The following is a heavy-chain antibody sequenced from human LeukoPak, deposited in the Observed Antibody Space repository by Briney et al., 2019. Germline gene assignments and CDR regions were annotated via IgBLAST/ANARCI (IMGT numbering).Heavy chain of an antibody. CDR3: AKGPVDTAMDYYYYGMDV. Sequence: PGGSLRLSCAASGFTFSSYAMSWVRQAPGKGLEWVSAISGSGGSTYYADSVKGRFTISRDNSKNTLYLQMNSLRAEDTAVYYCAKGPVDTAMDYYYYGMDVWGQGTAVTVSS. J-gene: IGHJ6*02. V-gene: IGHV3-23*01. CDR2: ISGSGGST. CDR1: GFTFSSYA. D-gene: IGHD5-18*01.